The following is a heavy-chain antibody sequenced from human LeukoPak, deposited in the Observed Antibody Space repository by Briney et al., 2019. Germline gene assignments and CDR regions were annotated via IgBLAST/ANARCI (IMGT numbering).Heavy chain of an antibody. CDR3: ARVRGGNSHFDY. V-gene: IGHV4-39*07. CDR2: IYYSGST. Sequence: SETLSLTCTVSGGSISSSSYYWGWIRQPPGKGLEWIGSIYYSGSTNYNPSLKSRVTISVDTSKNQFSLKLSSVTAADTAVYYCARVRGGNSHFDYWGQGTLVTVSS. D-gene: IGHD4-23*01. CDR1: GGSISSSSYY. J-gene: IGHJ4*02.